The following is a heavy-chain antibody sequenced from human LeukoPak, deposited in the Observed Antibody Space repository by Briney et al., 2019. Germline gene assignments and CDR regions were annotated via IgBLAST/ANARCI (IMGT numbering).Heavy chain of an antibody. Sequence: GASVKVSCKASGYTLTGYYMHWVRQAPGRGLEWMGWINPNSGGTNYAQKFQGRVTMTRDTSISTAYMELSRLRSDDTAVYYCARDRALVLRYFDWLSPIDYWGQGTLVTVSS. V-gene: IGHV1-2*02. J-gene: IGHJ4*02. CDR1: GYTLTGYY. CDR2: INPNSGGT. CDR3: ARDRALVLRYFDWLSPIDY. D-gene: IGHD3-9*01.